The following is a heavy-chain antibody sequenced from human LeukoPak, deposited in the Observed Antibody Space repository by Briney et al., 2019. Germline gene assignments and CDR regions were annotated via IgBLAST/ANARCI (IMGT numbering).Heavy chain of an antibody. CDR3: AREYCSSTSCYLPWAFDI. Sequence: GGSLRLSCAASGFTFSDYYMSWIRQAPGKGLEWVSYINSSGSTIYYADSVKGRFTISRDNAKNSLYLQMNSLRAEDTAVYYCAREYCSSTSCYLPWAFDIWGQGTMVTVSS. D-gene: IGHD2-2*01. J-gene: IGHJ3*02. CDR1: GFTFSDYY. V-gene: IGHV3-11*01. CDR2: INSSGSTI.